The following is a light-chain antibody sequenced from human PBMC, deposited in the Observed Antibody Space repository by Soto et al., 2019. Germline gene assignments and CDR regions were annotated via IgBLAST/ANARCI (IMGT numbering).Light chain of an antibody. Sequence: EIVMTQSPATLSVSPGERATLSCRASQSVSSNLAWYQQKPGQAPRLLIYGASTRATGIPARFSVSGSGTEFTLTISSLQSEDFAVYYCEQYNNWITFGQGTKLEIK. CDR2: GAS. J-gene: IGKJ2*01. CDR1: QSVSSN. CDR3: EQYNNWIT. V-gene: IGKV3-15*01.